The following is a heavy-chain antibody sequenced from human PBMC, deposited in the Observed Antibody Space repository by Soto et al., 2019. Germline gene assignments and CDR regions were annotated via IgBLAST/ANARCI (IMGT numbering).Heavy chain of an antibody. CDR3: ARDTRGSYYDSSGYYYEWYFDY. Sequence: EVQLVETGGGLIQPGGSLRLSCAASGFTVSSNYMSWVRQAPGKGLEWVSVIYSGGSTYYADSVKGRFTISRDNSKNTLYLQMNSLRAEDTAVYYCARDTRGSYYDSSGYYYEWYFDYWGQGTLVTVSS. V-gene: IGHV3-53*02. CDR1: GFTVSSNY. J-gene: IGHJ4*02. CDR2: IYSGGST. D-gene: IGHD3-22*01.